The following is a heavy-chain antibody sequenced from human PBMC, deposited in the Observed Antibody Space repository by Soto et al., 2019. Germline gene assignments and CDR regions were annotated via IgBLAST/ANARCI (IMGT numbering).Heavy chain of an antibody. J-gene: IGHJ4*02. Sequence: SAKVCCKAFCYSFTSYGISWVRQAPGQGLEWMGWISAYNGNTNYAQKLQGRVTMTTDTSTSTAYMELRSLRSDDTAVYYCARAGYYDSSGYYYVLDYWGQGTLVTVSS. CDR3: ARAGYYDSSGYYYVLDY. D-gene: IGHD3-22*01. CDR2: ISAYNGNT. CDR1: CYSFTSYG. V-gene: IGHV1-18*01.